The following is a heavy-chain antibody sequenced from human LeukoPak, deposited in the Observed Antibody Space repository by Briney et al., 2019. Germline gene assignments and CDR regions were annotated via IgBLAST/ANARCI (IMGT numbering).Heavy chain of an antibody. V-gene: IGHV3-48*01. J-gene: IGHJ4*02. CDR3: ARDFARTGDYHHFDY. CDR2: ISSSSSTI. D-gene: IGHD7-27*01. CDR1: GFTFSSYS. Sequence: PGGSLRLSCAASGFTFSSYSMNWVRQAPGKGLEWVSYISSSSSTIYYADSVKGRFTISRDNAKNSLYLQMNGLRAEDTAVYYCARDFARTGDYHHFDYWGQGTLVTVSS.